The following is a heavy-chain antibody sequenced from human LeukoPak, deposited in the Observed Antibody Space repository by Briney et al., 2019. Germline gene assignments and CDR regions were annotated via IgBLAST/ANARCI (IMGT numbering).Heavy chain of an antibody. CDR3: ARGGSSRNDY. Sequence: GGSLRLSCAASGFTFSSYAMHWVRQAPGKGLEWVAVISYDGSNKYYADSVKGRFTISRDNSKNTLYLQMNSLRAEDTAVYYCARGGSSRNDYWGQGTLVIVSS. V-gene: IGHV3-30-3*01. CDR1: GFTFSSYA. CDR2: ISYDGSNK. D-gene: IGHD3-10*01. J-gene: IGHJ4*02.